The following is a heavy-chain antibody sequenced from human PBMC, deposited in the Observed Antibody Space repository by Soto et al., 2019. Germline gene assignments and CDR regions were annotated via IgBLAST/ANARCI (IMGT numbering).Heavy chain of an antibody. J-gene: IGHJ5*02. V-gene: IGHV4-39*01. CDR1: GGSISTNNFY. D-gene: IGHD3-3*01. Sequence: PSETLSLPCIVSGGSISTNNFYWAWIRQPPGKGLEWIGSISYTGSTSYNPSLQSRVTIFVDTSKNQFSLGLSSVTAADTAVYYCARLRFLEWFDNWFDPWGQGTLVTVSS. CDR3: ARLRFLEWFDNWFDP. CDR2: ISYTGST.